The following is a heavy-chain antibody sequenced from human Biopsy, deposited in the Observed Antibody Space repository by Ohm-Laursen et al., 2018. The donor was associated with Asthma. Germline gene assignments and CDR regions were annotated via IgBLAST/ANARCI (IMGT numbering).Heavy chain of an antibody. CDR1: GYTFIGCH. D-gene: IGHD6-13*01. CDR2: INPNSGGT. J-gene: IGHJ5*02. Sequence: SVKVSCKASGYTFIGCHIHWMRQAPGQGLEWMGRINPNSGGTNYAQKFQGRVTMTRDTSISTAYMEVSRLRSDDTAVYYCARGQKSAGDRWFDPWGQGTLVTVSS. V-gene: IGHV1-2*06. CDR3: ARGQKSAGDRWFDP.